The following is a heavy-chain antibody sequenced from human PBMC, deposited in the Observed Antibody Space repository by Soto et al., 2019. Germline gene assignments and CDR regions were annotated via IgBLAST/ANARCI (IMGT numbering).Heavy chain of an antibody. CDR3: ARAYTGRLPRRADYYYAMDV. V-gene: IGHV4-31*03. D-gene: IGHD2-2*02. Sequence: TLSLTCTVSGGSMSSEGYYWSWIRQHPGKGLEWIGYIYYSGLTDYNPSLKSRLTISVDKSKNEFYLKMRSVTAGDSAVYYCARAYTGRLPRRADYYYAMDVWGQGTTVTVSS. CDR1: GGSMSSEGYY. J-gene: IGHJ6*02. CDR2: IYYSGLT.